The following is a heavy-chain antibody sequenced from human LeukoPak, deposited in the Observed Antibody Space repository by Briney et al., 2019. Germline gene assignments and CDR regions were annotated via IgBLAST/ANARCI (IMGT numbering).Heavy chain of an antibody. Sequence: GGSLRLSCTASGFTFNNYAMNWVRQAPGKGLEWLSGISGNGGQTYYADSVKGRFTISRDNSENTLFLQMNSLGAADTAVYYCARDMTLHGMDVWGQGTTVTVSS. CDR2: ISGNGGQT. J-gene: IGHJ6*02. V-gene: IGHV3-23*01. D-gene: IGHD3-16*01. CDR3: ARDMTLHGMDV. CDR1: GFTFNNYA.